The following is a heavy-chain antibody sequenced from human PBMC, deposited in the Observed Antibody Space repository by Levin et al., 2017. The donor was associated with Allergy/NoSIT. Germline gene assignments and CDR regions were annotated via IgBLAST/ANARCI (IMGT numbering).Heavy chain of an antibody. CDR3: ARVAGYSYGYYFDY. J-gene: IGHJ4*02. CDR2: LSLLFLP. CDR1: GGSISSGGYS. V-gene: IGHV4-30-2*01. Sequence: LSLPFAVSGGSISSGGYSWSWIRQPPFPFLSFLFPLSLLFLPHYHPSLKSRVTMSVDRSKNQFSLKLSYVTAADTAVYYCARVAGYSYGYYFDYWGPGTLVTVSS. D-gene: IGHD5-18*01.